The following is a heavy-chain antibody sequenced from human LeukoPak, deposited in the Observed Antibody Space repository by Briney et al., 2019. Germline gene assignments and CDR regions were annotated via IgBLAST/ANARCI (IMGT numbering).Heavy chain of an antibody. J-gene: IGHJ4*02. V-gene: IGHV3-48*04. CDR3: ARDWYYYGSGIYFDY. CDR2: ISSSSSTI. CDR1: GFTFSSYS. Sequence: PGGSLRLSCAASGFTFSSYSMNWVRQAPGKGLEWVSYISSSSSTIYYADSVKGRFTTSRDNAKNSLYLQMNSLRAEDTAVYYCARDWYYYGSGIYFDYWGQGTLVTVSS. D-gene: IGHD3-10*01.